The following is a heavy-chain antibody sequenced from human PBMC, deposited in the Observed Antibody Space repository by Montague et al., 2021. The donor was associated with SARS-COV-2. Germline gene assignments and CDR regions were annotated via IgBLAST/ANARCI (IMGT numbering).Heavy chain of an antibody. CDR3: ARGTQASDWLFSPGFDY. Sequence: SETLSLTCAVYGGSFSGYYWSWIRQPPGKGLEWIGEINHSGSTNXNPSLKSRVTISVDTSKNQFSLKLSSVTATDTAVYYCARGTQASDWLFSPGFDYWGQGTLVTVSS. V-gene: IGHV4-34*01. D-gene: IGHD3-9*01. CDR2: INHSGST. J-gene: IGHJ4*02. CDR1: GGSFSGYY.